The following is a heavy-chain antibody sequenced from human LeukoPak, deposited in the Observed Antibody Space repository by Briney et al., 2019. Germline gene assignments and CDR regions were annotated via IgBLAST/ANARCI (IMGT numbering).Heavy chain of an antibody. J-gene: IGHJ4*02. Sequence: SETLSLTYTVSGDSISSGGYYWSWIRQHPGKGLEWIGHTHYSGSTYYNPSLKSRVTISVDTSKNQFSLKLSSVTAADTAVYYCARIRAWASSGYYFDYWGQGTLVTVSS. CDR3: ARIRAWASSGYYFDY. CDR2: THYSGST. CDR1: GDSISSGGYY. D-gene: IGHD3-22*01. V-gene: IGHV4-31*03.